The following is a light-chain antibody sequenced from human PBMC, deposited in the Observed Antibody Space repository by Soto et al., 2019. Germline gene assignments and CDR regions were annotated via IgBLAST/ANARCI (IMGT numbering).Light chain of an antibody. Sequence: EIVLTQSPATLSLSPGERATLSCRASQSVSSCYLAWYQQKPGQAPRLLIYGASSRATGIPDRLSGSGCGTDFTVTLSSRKPEYVAVYYCQQHESSPPKYTFGQGTKLEIK. CDR2: GAS. CDR3: QQHESSPPKYT. CDR1: QSVSSCY. V-gene: IGKV3-20*01. J-gene: IGKJ2*01.